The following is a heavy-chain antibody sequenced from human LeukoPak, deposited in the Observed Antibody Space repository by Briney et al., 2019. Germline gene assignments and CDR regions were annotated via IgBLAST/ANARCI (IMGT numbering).Heavy chain of an antibody. V-gene: IGHV3-23*01. Sequence: GGSLRLSCAASGFTFSSYAMSWVRQAPGKGLEWVSAISGSGGSTYYADSVKGRFTISSDNSKNTRYMQMNSLRAEDTAAYYSSEEGLSYYYDSSGYPAFDYWGQGTLVTVSS. J-gene: IGHJ4*02. CDR3: SEEGLSYYYDSSGYPAFDY. CDR1: GFTFSSYA. CDR2: ISGSGGST. D-gene: IGHD3-22*01.